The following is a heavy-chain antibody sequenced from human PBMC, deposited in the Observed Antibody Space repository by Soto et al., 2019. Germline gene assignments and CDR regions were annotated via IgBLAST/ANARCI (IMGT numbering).Heavy chain of an antibody. J-gene: IGHJ5*02. CDR1: GFTVSSNY. CDR3: ARARAVAGTGWFDP. D-gene: IGHD6-19*01. V-gene: IGHV3-53*01. CDR2: IYSGGST. Sequence: GGSLRLSCAASGFTVSSNYMSWVRQAPGKGLEWVSVIYSGGSTYYADSVKGRFTISRDNSKNTLYLQMNSLRAEDTAVYYCARARAVAGTGWFDPWGQGTLVTVS.